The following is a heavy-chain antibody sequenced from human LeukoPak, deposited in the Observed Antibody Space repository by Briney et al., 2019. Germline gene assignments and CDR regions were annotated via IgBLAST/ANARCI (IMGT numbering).Heavy chain of an antibody. CDR3: AKGGSGWYGYYFDY. CDR2: ISGSGDST. J-gene: IGHJ4*02. V-gene: IGHV3-23*01. CDR1: GFTFSNFA. D-gene: IGHD6-19*01. Sequence: GGSLRLSCTASGFTFSNFAMSWVRQDPGMGLQWVSSISGSGDSTFYADSVKGRFTISRDNSKNTLYLQMSSLRAEDTAVYYCAKGGSGWYGYYFDYWGQGTLVTVSS.